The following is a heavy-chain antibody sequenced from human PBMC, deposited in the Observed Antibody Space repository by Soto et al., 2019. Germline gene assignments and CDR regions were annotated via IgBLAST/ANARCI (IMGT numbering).Heavy chain of an antibody. Sequence: EVQLVESGGGLVQPGGSLRLSCAASGFTFSGFWMHWVRQAPGKGLVWVSRINTDGSSTKYADSVKGRFTISRDNAKNTLNLQMNSLGAEDTAVYYCARGGAYCAGGTGYGRPGDNFDYWGQGTLVTVSS. J-gene: IGHJ4*02. CDR3: ARGGAYCAGGTGYGRPGDNFDY. CDR1: GFTFSGFW. D-gene: IGHD2-15*01. V-gene: IGHV3-74*03. CDR2: INTDGSST.